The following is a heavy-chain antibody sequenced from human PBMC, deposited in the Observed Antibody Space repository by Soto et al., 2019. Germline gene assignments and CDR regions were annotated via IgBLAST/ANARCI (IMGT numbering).Heavy chain of an antibody. V-gene: IGHV3-15*01. CDR1: GFTFSNAW. CDR3: TTETYSSSSGFDY. Sequence: LRLSCAASGFTFSNAWMGWVRQAPGKGLEWVGRIKSKTDGGTTDYAAPVKGRFTISRDDSKNTLYLQMNSLKTEDTAVYYCTTETYSSSSGFDYWGQGTLVTVSS. D-gene: IGHD6-6*01. CDR2: IKSKTDGGTT. J-gene: IGHJ4*02.